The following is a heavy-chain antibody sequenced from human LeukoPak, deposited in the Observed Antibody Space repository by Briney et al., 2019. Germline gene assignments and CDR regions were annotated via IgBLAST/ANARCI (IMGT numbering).Heavy chain of an antibody. J-gene: IGHJ4*02. CDR2: ISSSASTI. D-gene: IGHD2-2*02. Sequence: PGGSLRLSCAASGFTFSDYYMSWIRQAPGKGLEWVSYISSSASTIYYADSVKGRFTISRDNAKNSLYLQMNSLRAEDTAVYYCASGVRYCSSTSCYTAPLGGFDYWGQGTLVTVSS. CDR1: GFTFSDYY. V-gene: IGHV3-11*01. CDR3: ASGVRYCSSTSCYTAPLGGFDY.